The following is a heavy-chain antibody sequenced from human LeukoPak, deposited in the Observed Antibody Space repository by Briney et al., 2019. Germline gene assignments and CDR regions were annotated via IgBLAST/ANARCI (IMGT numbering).Heavy chain of an antibody. CDR3: ARRRAVAGTYYFDN. V-gene: IGHV5-51*01. D-gene: IGHD6-19*01. CDR2: IYPGDSNN. J-gene: IGHJ4*02. CDR1: GYSFTNFW. Sequence: GESLKISCKGSGYSFTNFWIGWVRQMPGRGLEWMGIIYPGDSNNRYSPSFQGQVTISVDKSVSTAYLQWGSLKASDTAMYYCARRRAVAGTYYFDNWGQGTLVTASS.